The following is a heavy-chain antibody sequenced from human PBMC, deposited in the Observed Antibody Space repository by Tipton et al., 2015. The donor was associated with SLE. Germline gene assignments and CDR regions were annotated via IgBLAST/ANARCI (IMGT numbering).Heavy chain of an antibody. CDR2: INPRGGST. CDR1: GYTFTSYY. Sequence: QLVQSGAEVKKPGASVKVSCKASGYTFTSYYMHWVRQAPGQGLEWLGIINPRGGSTSYAQKFQGRVTMTRDTSTSTVYMELSSLRSEDAAVYYCARGDRTHDAFDIWGQGTMVAVSS. CDR3: ARGDRTHDAFDI. V-gene: IGHV1-46*01. J-gene: IGHJ3*02.